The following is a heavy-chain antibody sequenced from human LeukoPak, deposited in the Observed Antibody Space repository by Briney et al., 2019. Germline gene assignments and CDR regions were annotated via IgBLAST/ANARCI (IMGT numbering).Heavy chain of an antibody. CDR2: ISGSGGGT. CDR1: GFTFSNYA. D-gene: IGHD4-17*01. Sequence: PGGSLRLSCAASGFTFSNYAMSWARQAPGKGLEWVSTISGSGGGTYYADSVKGRFTISRHNSKNTLYLQMNSLRAEDTAVYYCAKSPFYGDYGGFDYWGQGTLVTVSS. CDR3: AKSPFYGDYGGFDY. J-gene: IGHJ4*02. V-gene: IGHV3-23*01.